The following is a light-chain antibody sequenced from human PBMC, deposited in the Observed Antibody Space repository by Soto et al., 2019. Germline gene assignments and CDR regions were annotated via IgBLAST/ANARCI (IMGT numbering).Light chain of an antibody. CDR3: QQYSRSPLT. CDR1: QSVSDNY. J-gene: IGKJ1*01. CDR2: GAS. V-gene: IGKV3-20*01. Sequence: EIVLTQSPGTLSLSPGERATLSCRASQSVSDNYLAWYQQKPGQAPRLVIYGASSRATGIPDRFSASGSGTDFTLTINRLNPEDFAVYYCQQYSRSPLTFGQATKVDIK.